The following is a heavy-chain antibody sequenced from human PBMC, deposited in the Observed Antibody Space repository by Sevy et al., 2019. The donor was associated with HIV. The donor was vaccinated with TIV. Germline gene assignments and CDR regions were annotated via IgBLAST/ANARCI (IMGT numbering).Heavy chain of an antibody. Sequence: ASLKVSCKVSGYTLTELSIHWVRQAPGKGLEWMGGFDPEDGEIIYAQKFQGRVTMTEDTSAETGYMELSSLRSDDTAVYYCATSYRIAVADFDYWGQGTQVTVSS. CDR2: FDPEDGEI. CDR3: ATSYRIAVADFDY. D-gene: IGHD6-19*01. CDR1: GYTLTELS. V-gene: IGHV1-24*01. J-gene: IGHJ4*02.